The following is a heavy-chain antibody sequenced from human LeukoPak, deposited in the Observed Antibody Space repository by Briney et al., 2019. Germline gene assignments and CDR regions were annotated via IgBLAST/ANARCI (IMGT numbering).Heavy chain of an antibody. CDR2: IYYSGST. V-gene: IGHV4-39*07. CDR1: GGSISSSSYY. CDR3: ARQFLVGSTFHAFDL. D-gene: IGHD1-26*01. Sequence: SETLSLTCTVSGGSISSSSYYWGWIRQPPGKGLEWIGSIYYSGSTYYNPSLESRVTMSVDTSKKQFSLKLTSVTAADMAVYFCARQFLVGSTFHAFDLWGQGTRVTVSS. J-gene: IGHJ3*01.